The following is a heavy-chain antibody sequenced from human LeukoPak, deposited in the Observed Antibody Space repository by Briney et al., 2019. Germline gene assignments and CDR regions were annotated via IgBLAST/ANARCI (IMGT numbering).Heavy chain of an antibody. D-gene: IGHD6-13*01. CDR3: ARGFWKRQLVLGWFDP. Sequence: SETLSLTCAVYGGSFSGYYWSWIRQPPGKGLEWIGGINHSGSTNYNPSLKSRVTISVDTSKNQFSLKLSSVTAADTAVYYCARGFWKRQLVLGWFDPWGQGTLVTVSS. V-gene: IGHV4-34*01. CDR2: INHSGST. CDR1: GGSFSGYY. J-gene: IGHJ5*02.